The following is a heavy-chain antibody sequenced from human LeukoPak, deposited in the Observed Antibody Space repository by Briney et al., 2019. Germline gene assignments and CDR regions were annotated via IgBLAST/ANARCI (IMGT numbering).Heavy chain of an antibody. D-gene: IGHD3-22*01. CDR3: ARGRQDVTMIVVVMNAVSYYLDV. CDR2: MNPSGST. J-gene: IGHJ6*03. CDR1: GGPFSGYY. Sequence: SETLSLTCAVYGGPFSGYYWTWIRQTPEKGLEWIGEMNPSGSTNYNPSLKSRVTISVDTSKNQFSLELSSVTAADTAVYYCARGRQDVTMIVVVMNAVSYYLDVWGKGTTVTVS. V-gene: IGHV4-34*01.